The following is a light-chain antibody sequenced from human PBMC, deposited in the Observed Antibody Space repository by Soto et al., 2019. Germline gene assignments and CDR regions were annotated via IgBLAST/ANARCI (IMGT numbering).Light chain of an antibody. J-gene: IGLJ3*02. CDR2: DVS. CDR3: SSYTSSSTGV. CDR1: SSDVDGYNY. Sequence: QSALTQPASVSGSPGQSITISCTGTSSDVDGYNYVSWYQQHPGKAPKLMIYDVSNRPSGVSNRFSGSKFGNTASLTISGLQAEDEADYYCSSYTSSSTGVFGGGTQLTVL. V-gene: IGLV2-14*03.